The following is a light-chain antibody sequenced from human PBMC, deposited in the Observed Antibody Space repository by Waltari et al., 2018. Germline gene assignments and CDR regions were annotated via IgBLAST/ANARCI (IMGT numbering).Light chain of an antibody. Sequence: DIQMTQSPSSLSASVGDRVTITCQASQAISNYLNWYQQKPGKAPKLLIYDASSLETGVPSRFSGSGFGTYFTFTISSLQPEDVATYYCQQYDDLPITFGQGTRLEIK. CDR2: DAS. V-gene: IGKV1-33*01. J-gene: IGKJ5*01. CDR3: QQYDDLPIT. CDR1: QAISNY.